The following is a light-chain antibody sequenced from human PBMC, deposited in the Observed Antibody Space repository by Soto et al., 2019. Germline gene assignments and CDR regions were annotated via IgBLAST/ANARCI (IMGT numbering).Light chain of an antibody. CDR1: QSVTKS. Sequence: EIVLTQSPGTLSLSPGERATLSCRASQSVTKSLAWYQQKPGQAPRLLIYGASSRATGIPDRFSGSGSGTDFILTISRLEPEDFAVYYCQQYGGSPRTFGQGTKVE. J-gene: IGKJ1*01. V-gene: IGKV3-20*01. CDR2: GAS. CDR3: QQYGGSPRT.